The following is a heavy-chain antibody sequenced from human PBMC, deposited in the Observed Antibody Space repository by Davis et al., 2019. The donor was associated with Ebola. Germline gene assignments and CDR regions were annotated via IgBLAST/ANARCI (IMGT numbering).Heavy chain of an antibody. CDR1: GFTFSSYE. CDR3: AKAAAAGGEYYYYAMDV. V-gene: IGHV3-48*03. D-gene: IGHD6-13*01. J-gene: IGHJ6*02. CDR2: ISSGGSTI. Sequence: GESLKISCAASGFTFSSYEMNWVRQAPGKGLEWVSYISSGGSTIYYVDSVKGRFAISRDNAKNSLYLQMNSLRTEDTALYYCAKAAAAGGEYYYYAMDVWGQGTTVTVSS.